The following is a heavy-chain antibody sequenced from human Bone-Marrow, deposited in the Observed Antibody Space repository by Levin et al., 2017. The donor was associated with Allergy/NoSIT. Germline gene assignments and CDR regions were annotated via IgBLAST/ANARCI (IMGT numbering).Heavy chain of an antibody. J-gene: IGHJ4*02. CDR3: VRDKIFCGGDCFIFDS. V-gene: IGHV3-48*04. CDR2: INSTSTPI. D-gene: IGHD2-21*02. CDR1: GFSLSDYN. Sequence: GESLKISCAASGFSLSDYNMNWVRQAPGKGLEWLSYINSTSTPIYYADSVRGRFTVSRDSAKNSLFLQMNSLRAEDTAVYYCVRDKIFCGGDCFIFDSWGQGTLVTVSS.